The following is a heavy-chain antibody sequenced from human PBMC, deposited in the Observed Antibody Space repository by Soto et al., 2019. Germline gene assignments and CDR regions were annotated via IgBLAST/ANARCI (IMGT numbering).Heavy chain of an antibody. CDR1: GFTFSTYA. CDR3: ANWFDP. J-gene: IGHJ5*02. CDR2: IGKSGGST. V-gene: IGHV3-64D*08. Sequence: PGGSLTLSCAASGFTFSTYAMNSVRPAPGKGLEWVSAIGKSGGSTYYADSVKGRFTISRDNSKNTLYLQMSSLRAEDTAVYYCANWFDPWGQGTVVTVSS.